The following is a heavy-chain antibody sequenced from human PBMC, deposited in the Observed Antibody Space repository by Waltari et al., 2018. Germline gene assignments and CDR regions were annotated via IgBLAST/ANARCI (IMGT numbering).Heavy chain of an antibody. CDR1: GGPISSYY. Sequence: QVQLQESGPGLVKPSETLSLTCTVSGGPISSYYWSWIRQPPGKGLEWIGYIYYSGSTNYNPSLKSRVTISVDTSKNQFSLKLSSVTAADTAVYYCAREGTGEVSAFDIWGQGTMVTVSS. D-gene: IGHD7-27*01. J-gene: IGHJ3*02. CDR3: AREGTGEVSAFDI. V-gene: IGHV4-59*01. CDR2: IYYSGST.